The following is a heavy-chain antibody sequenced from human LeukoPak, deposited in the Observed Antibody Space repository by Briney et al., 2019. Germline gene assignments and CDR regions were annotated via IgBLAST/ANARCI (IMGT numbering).Heavy chain of an antibody. V-gene: IGHV4-59*11. Sequence: PSETLSLTCTVSGGSISSHYWSWIRQPPGKGLEWIGYIYYSGSTNYNPSLKSRVTISVDTSKNQFSLKLSSVTAADTAVYYCARRLEGRAGSWFDPWGQGTLVTVSS. CDR2: IYYSGST. J-gene: IGHJ5*02. D-gene: IGHD1-1*01. CDR1: GGSISSHY. CDR3: ARRLEGRAGSWFDP.